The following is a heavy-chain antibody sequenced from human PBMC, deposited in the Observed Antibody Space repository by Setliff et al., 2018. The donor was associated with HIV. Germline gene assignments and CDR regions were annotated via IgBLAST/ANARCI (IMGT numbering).Heavy chain of an antibody. Sequence: GSLRLSCAASGFAFSGHQMSWIRQPPGKGLEWIGEINHSGSTNYNPSLKSRVTISVDTSMDQFSLKLNSVTAADTAVYYCAAASSWDPLLDYWGQGTLVTVSS. J-gene: IGHJ4*02. CDR3: AAASSWDPLLDY. V-gene: IGHV4-34*01. CDR2: INHSGST. CDR1: GFAFSGHQ. D-gene: IGHD6-13*01.